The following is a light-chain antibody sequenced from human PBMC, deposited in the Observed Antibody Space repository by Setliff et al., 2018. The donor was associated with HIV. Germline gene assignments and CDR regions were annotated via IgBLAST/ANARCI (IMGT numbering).Light chain of an antibody. CDR3: SSYTSSSTYV. J-gene: IGLJ1*01. CDR2: DNT. V-gene: IGLV2-14*03. CDR1: SSDVGAYNF. Sequence: QSVLTQPASVSGSPGQSITISRTGTSSDVGAYNFVSWYQQYPGEAPKLIIFDNTKRPSGVSDRFSASKSGNTASLTISGLQAEDEADYYCSSYTSSSTYVFGLGTKVTVL.